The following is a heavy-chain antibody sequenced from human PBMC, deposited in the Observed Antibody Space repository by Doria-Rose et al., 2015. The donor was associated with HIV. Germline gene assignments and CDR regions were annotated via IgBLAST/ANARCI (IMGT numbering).Heavy chain of an antibody. D-gene: IGHD6-13*01. J-gene: IGHJ4*02. CDR2: IFSDDER. Sequence: SGPALVKPTETLTLTCTVSGVSLSSPGMGVSWIRQPPGKALEWLANIFSDDERSYKPSLKSRLTISRGTSKSQVVLTMTTMDPVDTATYYCARIKSSRWYHKYYFDSWGQGTLVIVSA. V-gene: IGHV2-26*01. CDR1: GVSLSSPGMG. CDR3: ARIKSSRWYHKYYFDS.